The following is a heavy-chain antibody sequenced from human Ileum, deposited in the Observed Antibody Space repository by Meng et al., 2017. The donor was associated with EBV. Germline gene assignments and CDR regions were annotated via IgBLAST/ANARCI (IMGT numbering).Heavy chain of an antibody. Sequence: QVQLRESGPGLVKPSDTLSLTCAASGYSISSTDWWGWIRQPPGKGLEWIGYIYYSGSTSYNPSLKSRVTMSVDTSKNQFSLNLNSVTAVDTAVYYCARNVPGTSAYYDWGQGTLVTVSS. CDR1: GYSISSTDW. V-gene: IGHV4-28*01. CDR3: ARNVPGTSAYYD. J-gene: IGHJ4*02. D-gene: IGHD3-22*01. CDR2: IYYSGST.